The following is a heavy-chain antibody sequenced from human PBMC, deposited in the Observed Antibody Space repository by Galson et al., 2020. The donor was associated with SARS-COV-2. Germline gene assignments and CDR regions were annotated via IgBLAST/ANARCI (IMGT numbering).Heavy chain of an antibody. D-gene: IGHD2-15*01. CDR3: ARDKLPPYYYYGMDG. V-gene: IGHV3-21*01. Sequence: NSGGSLRLSCAASGFTFSSYSMNWVRQAPGKGLEWVSSISSSSSYIYYADSVKGRFTISRDNAKNSLYLQMNSLRAEDTAVYYCARDKLPPYYYYGMDGWGQGTTVTVSS. CDR1: GFTFSSYS. CDR2: ISSSSSYI. J-gene: IGHJ6*02.